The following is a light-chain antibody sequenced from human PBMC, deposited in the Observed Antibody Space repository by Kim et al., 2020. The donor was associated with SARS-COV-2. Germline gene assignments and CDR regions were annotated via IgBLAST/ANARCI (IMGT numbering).Light chain of an antibody. V-gene: IGLV3-19*01. J-gene: IGLJ2*01. CDR1: SLISYY. CDR2: GKN. Sequence: VALRQTVRITCQEDSLISYYATLYQQKPGQASILVIYGKNNRPSGIPDRFSGSSSGNTASLTITGTQAGDEADDYCNSRDSNDNVVFGGGTQLTVL. CDR3: NSRDSNDNVV.